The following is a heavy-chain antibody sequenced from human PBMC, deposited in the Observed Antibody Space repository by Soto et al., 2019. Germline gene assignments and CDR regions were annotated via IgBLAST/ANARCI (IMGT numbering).Heavy chain of an antibody. V-gene: IGHV3-21*01. CDR3: ARDLGCQLVDRYFQH. J-gene: IGHJ1*01. D-gene: IGHD6-6*01. CDR2: IISSSSYI. CDR1: GFTFSSYS. Sequence: GGSLRLSCAASGFTFSSYSMNWVRQAPGKGLEWVSSIISSSSYIYYADSVKGRFTITRDNAKNSLYLQRNSLRAEDTAVYFCARDLGCQLVDRYFQHWGQGTLVTVSS.